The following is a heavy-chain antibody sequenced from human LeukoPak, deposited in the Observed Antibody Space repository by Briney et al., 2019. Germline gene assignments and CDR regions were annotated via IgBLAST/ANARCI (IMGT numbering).Heavy chain of an antibody. CDR1: TFTSTNYA. J-gene: IGHJ4*02. D-gene: IGHD3-22*01. Sequence: GGSLRLSCAASTFTSTNYAMSWVRQAPGKGLEWVSSISGSGSSTNYADSVKGRFTISRDNSKNTLYLQMTSLRAEDTAVYYCAKDRGTLMVVRTFASWGQGTLVTVSS. CDR2: ISGSGSST. CDR3: AKDRGTLMVVRTFAS. V-gene: IGHV3-23*01.